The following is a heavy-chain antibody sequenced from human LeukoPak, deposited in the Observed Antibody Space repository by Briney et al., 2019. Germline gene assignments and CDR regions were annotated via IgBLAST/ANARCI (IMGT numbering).Heavy chain of an antibody. J-gene: IGHJ4*02. D-gene: IGHD3-22*01. V-gene: IGHV4-4*02. CDR3: ATYYDRSGYKHDY. Sequence: SETLSLTCAVSGGSVSHSNWWTWVRQSPGKGLEWIGEVHPSEGTNYNPSLKSRVTISLDKSKNQFSLELNSVTAADTAIYYCATYYDRSGYKHDYWGQGTLVTVSS. CDR1: GGSVSHSNW. CDR2: VHPSEGT.